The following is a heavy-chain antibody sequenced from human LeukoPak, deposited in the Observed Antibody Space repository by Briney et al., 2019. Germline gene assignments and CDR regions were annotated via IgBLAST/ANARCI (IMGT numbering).Heavy chain of an antibody. CDR3: ASGSLQLVQDY. D-gene: IGHD6-13*01. V-gene: IGHV3-33*01. CDR2: IWYDGSNK. J-gene: IGHJ4*02. CDR1: GFTFSSYG. Sequence: PGRSLRLSCAASGFTFSSYGMHWVRQGPGKGLEWVAFIWYDGSNKEYADSVKGRFTISRDNSKSTLYLQLNSLRAEDTAVYYCASGSLQLVQDYWGQGTLVTVSS.